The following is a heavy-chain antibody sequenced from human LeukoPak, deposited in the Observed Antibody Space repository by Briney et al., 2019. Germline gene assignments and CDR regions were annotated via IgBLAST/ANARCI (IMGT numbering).Heavy chain of an antibody. CDR1: GYSISSGYY. V-gene: IGHV4-38-2*02. CDR3: ARTNRFDP. CDR2: IYHSGST. Sequence: PSETLSLTCTVSGYSISSGYYWGWIRQPPGKGLEWIGSIYHSGSTYYNPSLKSRVTVSVDTSKNQFSLKLSSVTAADTAFYYCARTNRFDPWGQGTLVTVSS. J-gene: IGHJ5*02.